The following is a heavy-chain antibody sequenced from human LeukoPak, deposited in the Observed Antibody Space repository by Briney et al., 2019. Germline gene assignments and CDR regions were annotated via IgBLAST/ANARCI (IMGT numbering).Heavy chain of an antibody. CDR1: GFTFSSYA. J-gene: IGHJ6*03. Sequence: PGGSLRLSCAASGFTFSSYAMHWVRQAPGKGLEWVAVISYDGSNKYYADSVKGRFTISRDNSKNTLYLQMNSLRAEDTAVYYCARAVPGPNYYYYYMDVWGKGTTVTVSS. D-gene: IGHD4-17*01. V-gene: IGHV3-30-3*01. CDR2: ISYDGSNK. CDR3: ARAVPGPNYYYYYMDV.